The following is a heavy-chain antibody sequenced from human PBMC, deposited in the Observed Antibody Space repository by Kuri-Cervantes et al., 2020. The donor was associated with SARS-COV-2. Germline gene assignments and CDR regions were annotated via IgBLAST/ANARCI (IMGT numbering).Heavy chain of an antibody. Sequence: ASVKVSCKVSGYTLTELSMHWVRQAPGKGLEWMGGFDPGDGEIIYAQKFQGRVTMTEDTSTDTAYMDLSSLRSEDTAVYYCARNTRDCSGGSCYWSSRYYYMGVWGKGTTVTVSS. CDR3: ARNTRDCSGGSCYWSSRYYYMGV. CDR1: GYTLTELS. D-gene: IGHD2-15*01. J-gene: IGHJ6*03. V-gene: IGHV1-24*01. CDR2: FDPGDGEI.